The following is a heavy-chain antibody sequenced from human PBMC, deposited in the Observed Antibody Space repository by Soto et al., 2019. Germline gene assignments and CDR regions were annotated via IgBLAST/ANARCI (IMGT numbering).Heavy chain of an antibody. D-gene: IGHD3-10*01. CDR3: ARKAPGITMVRGVITYYGMDV. J-gene: IGHJ6*02. CDR2: INSDGSST. CDR1: GFTFSSYW. Sequence: GGSLRLSCAASGFTFSSYWMHWVRQAPGKGLVWVSRINSDGSSTSYADSVKGRFTISRDNAKNTLYLQMNSLRAEDTAVYYCARKAPGITMVRGVITYYGMDVWGQGTTVTVSS. V-gene: IGHV3-74*01.